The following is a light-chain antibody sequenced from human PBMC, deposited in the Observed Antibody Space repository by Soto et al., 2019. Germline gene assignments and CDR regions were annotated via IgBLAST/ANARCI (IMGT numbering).Light chain of an antibody. CDR3: QQYGGSPWT. V-gene: IGKV3-11*01. J-gene: IGKJ1*01. CDR2: DAS. CDR1: QSVGTF. Sequence: EIVLTQSPATLSFSPGERATLSCRASQSVGTFFAWYQQKPGQAPRLLIYDASNRATGIPARFSGSGSGTDFTLTISSLEPEDFAVYYCQQYGGSPWTFGQGTKVDIK.